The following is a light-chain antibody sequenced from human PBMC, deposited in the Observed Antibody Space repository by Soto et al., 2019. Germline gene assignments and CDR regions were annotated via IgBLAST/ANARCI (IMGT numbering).Light chain of an antibody. CDR2: DAS. V-gene: IGKV1-16*01. J-gene: IGKJ5*01. CDR1: QDINNS. CDR3: QQYNTFST. Sequence: DVEMSQSKNAMSASVGDRVIITFRASQDINNSVVWYQQKPGKAPKPLIYDASTLKTGVPSRFSGSGSGSEFNYTITGRQPDDCATYFSQQYNTFSTFSHGT.